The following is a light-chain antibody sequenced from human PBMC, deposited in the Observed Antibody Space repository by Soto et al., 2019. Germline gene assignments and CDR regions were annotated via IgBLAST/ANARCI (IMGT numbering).Light chain of an antibody. CDR3: QQYGSSPPYT. CDR2: GAS. V-gene: IGKV3-20*01. J-gene: IGKJ2*01. CDR1: QSVSSSY. Sequence: EIVLTQSPGTLSLSPGERATLSCRARQSVSSSYLAWYQQKPGQAPRLLIYGASSRATGIPDRFSGSGSGTDFTLTISRLEPEDFAVYYCQQYGSSPPYTFDQGTKLEIK.